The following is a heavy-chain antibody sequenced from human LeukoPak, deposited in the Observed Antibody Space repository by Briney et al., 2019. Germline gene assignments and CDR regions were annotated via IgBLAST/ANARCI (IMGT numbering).Heavy chain of an antibody. CDR1: GFTFSTYS. D-gene: IGHD4-23*01. Sequence: PGGSLRLSCAASGFTFSTYSMNWVRQVPGQGLEWVSYISSGSSTIYSADSVKGRFTISRDNAKNSLYLQMNSLRAEDTAVYYCARENDYGGNFRYGYFDYWGQGTLVTVSS. V-gene: IGHV3-48*01. J-gene: IGHJ4*02. CDR3: ARENDYGGNFRYGYFDY. CDR2: ISSGSSTI.